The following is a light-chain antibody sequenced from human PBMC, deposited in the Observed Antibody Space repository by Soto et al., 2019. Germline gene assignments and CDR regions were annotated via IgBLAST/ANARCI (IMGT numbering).Light chain of an antibody. Sequence: QSALTQPASVSGSPGQSITISCTGTSNDVGVYDYVTWYQHHPGKAPKLMIYDVSNRPSGISDRFSASKPGNTASLTISGVQAEDEAHYYCSSYTSRAPLVFGGGTKLTVL. CDR1: SNDVGVYDY. V-gene: IGLV2-14*03. J-gene: IGLJ2*01. CDR2: DVS. CDR3: SSYTSRAPLV.